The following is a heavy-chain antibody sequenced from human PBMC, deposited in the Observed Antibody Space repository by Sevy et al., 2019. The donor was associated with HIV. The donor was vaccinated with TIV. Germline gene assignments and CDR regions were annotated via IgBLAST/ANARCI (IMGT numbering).Heavy chain of an antibody. CDR3: ARLFYGSADY. D-gene: IGHD3-10*01. Sequence: GGSLRLSCVVSGFTFTTSGMHWVRQAPGKGLEWVATINLDGSETFYVDSVKGRFTISRHNPRKSVYLQMTSLSAEDTAVYYCARLFYGSADYWGQGTLVTVSS. CDR2: INLDGSET. CDR1: GFTFTTSG. V-gene: IGHV3-7*01. J-gene: IGHJ4*02.